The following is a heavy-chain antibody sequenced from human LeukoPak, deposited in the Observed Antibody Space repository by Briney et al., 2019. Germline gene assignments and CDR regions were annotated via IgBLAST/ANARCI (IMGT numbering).Heavy chain of an antibody. CDR3: ARLLKISSRWYMDGGY. D-gene: IGHD6-13*01. CDR2: INPNSGAT. V-gene: IGHV1-2*02. Sequence: ASVKVSCKASGYTFTGYYMHWVRQAPGQGLEWMGWINPNSGATSYLQKFQGRVSMTRDTSISTTDMDLSGLRSDDTAVYYCARLLKISSRWYMDGGYWGQGTLVTVSS. CDR1: GYTFTGYY. J-gene: IGHJ4*02.